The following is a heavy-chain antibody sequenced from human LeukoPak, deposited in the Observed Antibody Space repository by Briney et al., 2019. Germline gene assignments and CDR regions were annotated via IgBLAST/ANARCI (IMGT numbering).Heavy chain of an antibody. CDR2: IYYSGST. D-gene: IGHD4-17*01. Sequence: SETLSRTCTVSGDSVSSGGNYWSWIRQHPGKGLEWIGYIYYSGSTYYNPSLKSRLTISVETSKNQFSLKLSSVTAADTAVYYCARGPSYGDYVYYFDYWGQGTLVTVSS. V-gene: IGHV4-31*03. CDR1: GDSVSSGGNY. J-gene: IGHJ4*02. CDR3: ARGPSYGDYVYYFDY.